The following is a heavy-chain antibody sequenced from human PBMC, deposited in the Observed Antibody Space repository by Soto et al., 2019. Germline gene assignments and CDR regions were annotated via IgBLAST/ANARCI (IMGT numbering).Heavy chain of an antibody. J-gene: IGHJ6*02. CDR2: FDPEDGET. D-gene: IGHD3-22*01. V-gene: IGHV1-24*01. CDR1: GYTLTELS. Sequence: QVQLVQSGAEVKKPGASVKVSCKVSGYTLTELSMHWVRQAPGKGLEWMGGFDPEDGETIYAQKFQGRVTMTEETSTDTAYMELSSLRSEDTAVYYCVTYYYDSSGYSGYGMDVWGQGTTVTVSS. CDR3: VTYYYDSSGYSGYGMDV.